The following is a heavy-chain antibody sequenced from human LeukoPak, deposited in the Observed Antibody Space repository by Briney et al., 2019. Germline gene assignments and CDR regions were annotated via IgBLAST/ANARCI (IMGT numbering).Heavy chain of an antibody. J-gene: IGHJ4*02. CDR2: IYYSGST. V-gene: IGHV4-39*01. CDR3: QSRFLEWLLDY. CDR1: GGSISGSSYY. D-gene: IGHD3-3*01. Sequence: SETLSLTCTVSGGSISGSSYYWGWIRQPPGKGLEWIGSIYYSGSTYYNPSLKSRVTISVDTSKNQFSLKLSSVTAADTAIYYCQSRFLEWLLDYWGQGTLVTVSS.